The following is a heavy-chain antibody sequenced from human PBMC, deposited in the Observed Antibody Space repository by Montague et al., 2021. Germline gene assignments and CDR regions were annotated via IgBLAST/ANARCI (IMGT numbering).Heavy chain of an antibody. CDR2: LYDSGDT. CDR3: ARDREHTYGRFFHP. D-gene: IGHD3-16*01. CDR1: SGSISSFS. J-gene: IGHJ5*02. V-gene: IGHV4-59*01. Sequence: SETLSLTCIVSSGSISSFSWAWIRQAPGKALEWIEHLYDSGDTYYNPSLHSRLTFSLDTSRNQFFLRLSSVTAADTAVYYCARDREHTYGRFFHPWGQGTLVTVSS.